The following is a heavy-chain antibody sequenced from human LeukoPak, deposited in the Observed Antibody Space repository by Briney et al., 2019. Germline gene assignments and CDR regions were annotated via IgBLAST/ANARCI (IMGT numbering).Heavy chain of an antibody. Sequence: GGSLRLSCAASGFTFSSYWMHWVRQGPGKGLVWVSRIKSDGSSTSYADSVKGRFTISRDNAKDSLYLQMNSLRVDDTAVYYCAKGAPYSSSLSNYFDPWGQGTLVTVSS. J-gene: IGHJ5*02. CDR2: IKSDGSST. CDR3: AKGAPYSSSLSNYFDP. CDR1: GFTFSSYW. V-gene: IGHV3-74*01. D-gene: IGHD6-6*01.